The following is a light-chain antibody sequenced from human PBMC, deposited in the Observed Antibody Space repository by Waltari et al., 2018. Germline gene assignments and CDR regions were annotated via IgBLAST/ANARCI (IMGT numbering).Light chain of an antibody. J-gene: IGKJ2*01. CDR1: QNISSW. CDR2: KTS. Sequence: DIQMTQSPSTLSASAGDRVTITCRASQNISSWLAWFQQKPGKAPKLLSYKTSTLQSGVPSRFLGGGSGTEFTVTISSLQPEDFATYYCQQYYRYPVTFGQGTKVDIK. V-gene: IGKV1-5*03. CDR3: QQYYRYPVT.